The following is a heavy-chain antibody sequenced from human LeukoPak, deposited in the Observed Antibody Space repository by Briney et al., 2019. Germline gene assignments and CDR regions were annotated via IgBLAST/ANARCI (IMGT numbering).Heavy chain of an antibody. CDR2: ISAYNGNT. D-gene: IGHD5-18*01. Sequence: ASVKVSCKASGYTFTSNGISWVRQAPGQGLEWMGWISAYNGNTNYAQKLQGRVTMTTDTSTSTAYMELRSLRSDDTAVYYCARSGRNVDTAMLYIWGQGTMVTVSS. J-gene: IGHJ3*02. V-gene: IGHV1-18*01. CDR3: ARSGRNVDTAMLYI. CDR1: GYTFTSNG.